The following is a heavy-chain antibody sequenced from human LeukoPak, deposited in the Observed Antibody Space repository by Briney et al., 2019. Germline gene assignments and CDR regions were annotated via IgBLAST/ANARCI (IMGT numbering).Heavy chain of an antibody. CDR2: INPSGGST. Sequence: EASVTVSCKASGYTFTSYGISWVRQAPGQGLEWMGIINPSGGSTSYAQKFQGRVTMTRDTSTSTVYMELSSLRSEDTAVYYCARDSSGDYESDYWGQGTLVTVSS. CDR3: ARDSSGDYESDY. V-gene: IGHV1-46*01. J-gene: IGHJ4*02. CDR1: GYTFTSYG. D-gene: IGHD4-17*01.